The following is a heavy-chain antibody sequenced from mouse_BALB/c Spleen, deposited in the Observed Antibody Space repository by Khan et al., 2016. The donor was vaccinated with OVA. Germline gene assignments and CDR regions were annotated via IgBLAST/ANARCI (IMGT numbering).Heavy chain of an antibody. Sequence: QIQLVQSGPELKRPGETVKISCKASRYTFTDYGMNWVKQAPGKGLKWMGWISTYTGQPTYADDFKGRFAFSLDTSASTVFLQINNLKNEDMATXYCARSRGNFLLDHWGQGSTLTVSS. J-gene: IGHJ2*01. CDR1: RYTFTDYG. CDR2: ISTYTGQP. CDR3: ARSRGNFLLDH. D-gene: IGHD2-1*01. V-gene: IGHV9-1*02.